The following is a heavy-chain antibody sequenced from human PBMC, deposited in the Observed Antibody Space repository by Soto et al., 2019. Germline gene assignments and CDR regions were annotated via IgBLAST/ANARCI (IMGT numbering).Heavy chain of an antibody. J-gene: IGHJ4*02. D-gene: IGHD6-19*01. CDR1: GFTFSSYG. CDR3: AKEASIAVAGTGYYDY. Sequence: GGSLRLSCAASGFTFSSYGMHWVRQAPGKGLEWVAVISYDGSNKYYADSVKGRFTISRDNSKNTLYLQMNSLRAEDTAVYYGAKEASIAVAGTGYYDYWGQGTLVTVSS. CDR2: ISYDGSNK. V-gene: IGHV3-30*18.